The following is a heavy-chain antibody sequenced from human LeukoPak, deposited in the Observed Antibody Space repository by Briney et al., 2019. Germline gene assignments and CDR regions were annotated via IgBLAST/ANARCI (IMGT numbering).Heavy chain of an antibody. CDR3: AKVYYYDSSGYYEPFDY. CDR2: IRYDGSNK. D-gene: IGHD3-22*01. Sequence: GGSLRLSCAASGFTFSSYGMHWVRQAPGKGLEWVAFIRYDGSNKYYADSVKGRFTISRDNSKNTLYLQMNSLRAEDTAVYYCAKVYYYDSSGYYEPFDYWGQGTLVTVSS. J-gene: IGHJ4*02. CDR1: GFTFSSYG. V-gene: IGHV3-30*02.